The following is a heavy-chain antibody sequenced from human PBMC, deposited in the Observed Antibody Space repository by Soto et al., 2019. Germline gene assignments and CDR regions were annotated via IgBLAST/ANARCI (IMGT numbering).Heavy chain of an antibody. Sequence: GGSLRLSCAASGFTFSSYAMHWVRQAPGKGLEWVAVISYDGSNKYYADSVKGRFTISRDNSKNTLYLQMNSLRAEDTAVYYCASQPSSGWYYFDYWGQGSLVTVSS. D-gene: IGHD6-19*01. CDR1: GFTFSSYA. CDR2: ISYDGSNK. J-gene: IGHJ4*02. V-gene: IGHV3-30-3*01. CDR3: ASQPSSGWYYFDY.